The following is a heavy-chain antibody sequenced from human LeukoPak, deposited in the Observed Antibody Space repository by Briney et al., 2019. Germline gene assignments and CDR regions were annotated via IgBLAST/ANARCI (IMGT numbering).Heavy chain of an antibody. CDR3: ARCYYYDSSGYHCAFDI. D-gene: IGHD3-22*01. CDR1: GDSLSSNTAA. CDR2: TYFRSKWYH. J-gene: IGHJ3*02. V-gene: IGHV6-1*01. Sequence: SQTLSLTCAISGDSLSSNTAAWNWIRQSPSRGLEWLGRTYFRSKWYHDYAVSVESRITLNPDTSKNQFSLKLSSVTAADTAVYYCARCYYYDSSGYHCAFDIWGQGTMVTVSS.